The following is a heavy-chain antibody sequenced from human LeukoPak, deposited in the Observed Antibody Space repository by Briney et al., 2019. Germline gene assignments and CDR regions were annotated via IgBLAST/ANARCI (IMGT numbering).Heavy chain of an antibody. V-gene: IGHV3-23*01. CDR2: ISGLGDTT. Sequence: GGSLRLSCAASGFTFSSYPMSWVRQAPGKGLEWVSGISGLGDTTYYADSVRGRFTISRDNSKNTVYLQMNSPRVEDTAVYYCAKVPRESTTYYPFSDYWGQGILVTVSS. J-gene: IGHJ4*02. D-gene: IGHD2/OR15-2a*01. CDR3: AKVPRESTTYYPFSDY. CDR1: GFTFSSYP.